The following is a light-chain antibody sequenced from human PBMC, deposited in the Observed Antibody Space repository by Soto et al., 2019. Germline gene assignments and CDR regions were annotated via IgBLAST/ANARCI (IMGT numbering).Light chain of an antibody. Sequence: VMTQAPDSLAVSLGEMATINCKSSQTVLYNSNNKNHLGWFQQKPGHPPKLLIYGASTRASGVPDRFSGSGSGTDFTLTISSLQAEDVAVYYCQQYYSIPFTFGQGTKLEIK. V-gene: IGKV4-1*01. CDR2: GAS. J-gene: IGKJ2*01. CDR1: QTVLYNSNNKNH. CDR3: QQYYSIPFT.